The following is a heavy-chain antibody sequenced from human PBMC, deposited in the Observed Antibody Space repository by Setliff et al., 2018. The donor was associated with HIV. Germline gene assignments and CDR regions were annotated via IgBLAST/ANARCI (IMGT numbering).Heavy chain of an antibody. D-gene: IGHD3-9*01. Sequence: SETLSLTCAVSGASISSTSYYWGWVRQPPGKGLEWIGSIYYSGSTYYNPSLKSRLTISVDTSRNQFSLKLSSVTAADTAVYYCARPFDWGSSHPLGYWSQGTLVTVSS. CDR2: IYYSGST. CDR3: ARPFDWGSSHPLGY. V-gene: IGHV4-39*01. J-gene: IGHJ4*02. CDR1: GASISSTSYY.